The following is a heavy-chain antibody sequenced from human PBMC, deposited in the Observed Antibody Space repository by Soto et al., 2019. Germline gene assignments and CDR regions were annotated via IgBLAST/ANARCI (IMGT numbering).Heavy chain of an antibody. V-gene: IGHV1-69*13. CDR2: IIPIFGTA. CDR1: GGTFSSYA. D-gene: IGHD1-1*01. CDR3: ASSTGPTWYDAFDI. J-gene: IGHJ3*02. Sequence: ASVKVSCKASGGTFSSYAISWVRQAPGQGLEWMGGIIPIFGTANYAQKFQGRVTITADESTSTAYMELSSLRSEDTAVYYCASSTGPTWYDAFDICGQGTMVNVSS.